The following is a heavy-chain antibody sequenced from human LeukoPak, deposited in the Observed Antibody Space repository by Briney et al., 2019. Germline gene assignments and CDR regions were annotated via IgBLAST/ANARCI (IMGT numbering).Heavy chain of an antibody. J-gene: IGHJ6*02. D-gene: IGHD1-26*01. Sequence: GGSLRLSCAATGSTFKDYGMHWVRQPPGKGLEWVSSINWNGGGTDYADSVKGRFTISRDNAKNSLYRQLSSLRPEDTALYYCAKHMRATNTYSFFGLDVWGQGTTVTVSS. CDR1: GSTFKDYG. CDR3: AKHMRATNTYSFFGLDV. CDR2: INWNGGGT. V-gene: IGHV3-9*01.